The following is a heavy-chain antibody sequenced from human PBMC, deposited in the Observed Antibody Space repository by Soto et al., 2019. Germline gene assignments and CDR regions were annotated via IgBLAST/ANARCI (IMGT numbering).Heavy chain of an antibody. Sequence: GGSLRLCCAASKFSFSSYWVHWVRQVPGKGPAWVSRINHDGSKTEYADSVKGRFTISRDNTKNTLYLQMNSLRVEDTAMYYCVREPWGFSGTWYDYWGQGTLATVSS. CDR2: INHDGSKT. V-gene: IGHV3-74*01. J-gene: IGHJ4*02. CDR1: KFSFSSYW. CDR3: VREPWGFSGTWYDY. D-gene: IGHD6-13*01.